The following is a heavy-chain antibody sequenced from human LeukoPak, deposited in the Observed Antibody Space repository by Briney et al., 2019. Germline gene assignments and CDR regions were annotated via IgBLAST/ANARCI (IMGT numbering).Heavy chain of an antibody. CDR1: GFTFSSHW. CDR2: INQDGSEK. CDR3: ARDHVVDGLVFDY. D-gene: IGHD2-15*01. J-gene: IGHJ4*02. V-gene: IGHV3-7*01. Sequence: GGTLRLSCAASGFTFSSHWMSWVRQTPGKGLEWVANINQDGSEKYYVNSVEGRFTISRDNTKNSLYLQMDSLRAEDTAIYYCARDHVVDGLVFDYWGQGALVTVSS.